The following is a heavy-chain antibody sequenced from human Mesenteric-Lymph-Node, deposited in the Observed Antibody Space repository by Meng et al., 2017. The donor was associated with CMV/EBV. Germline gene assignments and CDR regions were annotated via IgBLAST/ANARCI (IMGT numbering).Heavy chain of an antibody. CDR3: ARDSGGYGPRRFDY. J-gene: IGHJ4*02. V-gene: IGHV7-4-1*02. CDR2: INTNTGNP. D-gene: IGHD5-12*01. Sequence: KASGYTFTSYAMNWVRQAPGQGLEWMGWINTNTGNPTYAQGFTGRFVFSLDTSVSTAYLQISSLKAEDTAVYYCARDSGGYGPRRFDYWGQGTPVTVSS. CDR1: GYTFTSYA.